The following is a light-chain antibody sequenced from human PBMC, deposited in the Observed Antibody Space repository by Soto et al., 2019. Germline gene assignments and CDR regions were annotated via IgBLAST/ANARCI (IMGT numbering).Light chain of an antibody. V-gene: IGKV3-15*01. CDR2: DAS. J-gene: IGKJ5*01. Sequence: EVVMTQSPATLSVSPGERVTLSCWASQSVKSHLAWYQQKPGQAPRLLIYDASRRAPGIPARFSGSGSGTEFTLTISSLQSEDFAVYWCQQYNDWPPITFGQGTRVEIK. CDR3: QQYNDWPPIT. CDR1: QSVKSH.